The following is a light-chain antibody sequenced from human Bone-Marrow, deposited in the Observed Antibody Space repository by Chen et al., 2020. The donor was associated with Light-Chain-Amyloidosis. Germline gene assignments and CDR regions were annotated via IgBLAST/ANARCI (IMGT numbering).Light chain of an antibody. Sequence: SYELTQPPSVPVSLGQRARITGPGEDLLTKYAYWYQQKPGQAPVLVIHRDTDRPSGISERFSGSSSGTTAPLTISGVQAEDEADYHCQSADSSGTYEVIFGGGTKLTVL. J-gene: IGLJ2*01. V-gene: IGLV3-25*03. CDR1: DLLTKY. CDR2: RDT. CDR3: QSADSSGTYEVI.